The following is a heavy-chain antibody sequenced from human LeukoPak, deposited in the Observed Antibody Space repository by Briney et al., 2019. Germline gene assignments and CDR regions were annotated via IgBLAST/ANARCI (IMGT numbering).Heavy chain of an antibody. CDR1: GFTFSSYG. Sequence: GRSLRLSCAASGFTFSSYGMHWVRQAPGKGLEWVAVIWYDGSNKYYADSVKGRFTISRDNSKNTLYLQMNSLRAEDTAVYYRATRIAAAGMNDYWGQGTLVTVSS. CDR3: ATRIAAAGMNDY. V-gene: IGHV3-33*01. J-gene: IGHJ4*02. D-gene: IGHD6-13*01. CDR2: IWYDGSNK.